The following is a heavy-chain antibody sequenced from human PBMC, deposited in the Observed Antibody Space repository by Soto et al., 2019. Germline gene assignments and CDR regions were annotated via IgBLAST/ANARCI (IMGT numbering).Heavy chain of an antibody. CDR3: ARHYPFGSGSYSPYYFDS. J-gene: IGHJ4*02. V-gene: IGHV4-59*04. CDR1: GGSIFSSY. D-gene: IGHD3-10*01. CDR2: VYYSGST. Sequence: PSETLSLTCTVSGGSIFSSYWTWIRQPPGKGLEWIGNVYYSGSTYYNSSLESRVTISVDTSKNQFSLKLSSVTAADTAVYYRARHYPFGSGSYSPYYFDSWGQGTLVTVSS.